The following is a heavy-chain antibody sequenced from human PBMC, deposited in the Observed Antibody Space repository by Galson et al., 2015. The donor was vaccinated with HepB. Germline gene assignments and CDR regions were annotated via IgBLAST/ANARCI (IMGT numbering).Heavy chain of an antibody. CDR2: FDPEDGET. J-gene: IGHJ4*02. V-gene: IGHV1-24*01. D-gene: IGHD3-10*01. Sequence: SVKVSCKVSGYTLTDLSMHWVRQAPGKGLEWMGGFDPEDGETNYAQKFQGRVTMTGDTSTDTDYMELRSLRSEDTAVYYCASPLASITMGRVVVYWGQGTLVTVSS. CDR3: ASPLASITMGRVVVY. CDR1: GYTLTDLS.